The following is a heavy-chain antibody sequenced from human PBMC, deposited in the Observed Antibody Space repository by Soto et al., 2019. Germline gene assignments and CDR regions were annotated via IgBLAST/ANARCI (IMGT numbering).Heavy chain of an antibody. CDR1: GFTFSSYD. Sequence: GGSLRLSCAASGFTFSSYDMHWVRQATGKGLEWVSAIGTAGDTYYPGSVKGRFTISRENAKNSLYLQMNSLRAGDTAVYYCARGGGALRYFDRSPQSMDVWGKGTTVTVSS. D-gene: IGHD3-9*01. CDR3: ARGGGALRYFDRSPQSMDV. CDR2: IGTAGDT. J-gene: IGHJ6*03. V-gene: IGHV3-13*01.